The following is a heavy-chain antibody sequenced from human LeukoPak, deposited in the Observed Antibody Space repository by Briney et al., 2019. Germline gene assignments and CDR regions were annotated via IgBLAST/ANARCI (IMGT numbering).Heavy chain of an antibody. Sequence: SETLSLTCIVSGGSISSSNCWSWVRQPPGKGLEWIGEIYHSGSTNYNPSLKSRVIISVDKSKNQFSLKLSSVTAADTAVYYCARDKAAAGTSCFDPWGQGTLVTVSS. D-gene: IGHD6-13*01. CDR2: IYHSGST. CDR1: GGSISSSNC. CDR3: ARDKAAAGTSCFDP. V-gene: IGHV4-4*02. J-gene: IGHJ5*02.